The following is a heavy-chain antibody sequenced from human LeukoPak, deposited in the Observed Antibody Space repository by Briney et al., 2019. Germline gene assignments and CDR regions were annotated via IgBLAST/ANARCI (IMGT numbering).Heavy chain of an antibody. CDR2: IVPILDIT. J-gene: IGHJ4*02. D-gene: IGHD2/OR15-2a*01. V-gene: IGHV1-69*04. CDR3: ATEIGGGPYYFDS. Sequence: SVKVSCKASGGTFSNYAITWVRQAPGQGFEFMGRIVPILDITNYAQKFQGRVTITADRSTTTAYMELSSLRPDDTAVYYCATEIGGGPYYFDSWGQGTLVTVSS. CDR1: GGTFSNYA.